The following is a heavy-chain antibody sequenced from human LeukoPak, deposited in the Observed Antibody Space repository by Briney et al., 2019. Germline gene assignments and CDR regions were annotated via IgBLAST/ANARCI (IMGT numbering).Heavy chain of an antibody. V-gene: IGHV4-59*01. CDR2: IYYSGST. D-gene: IGHD1-7*01. J-gene: IGHJ4*02. CDR3: ARSITAGNYGAPFAY. CDR1: GGSISDYY. Sequence: SETLSLTCTVSGGSISDYYGSWIRQPPGKELECIGYIYYSGSTNYNPSLKSRVTISVDTSKNQFSLKLSSVTAADTAVYYCARSITAGNYGAPFAYWGQGTLVTVSS.